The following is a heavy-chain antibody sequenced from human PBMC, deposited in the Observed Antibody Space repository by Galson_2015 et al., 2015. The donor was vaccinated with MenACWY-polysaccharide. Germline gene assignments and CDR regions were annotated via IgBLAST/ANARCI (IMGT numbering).Heavy chain of an antibody. D-gene: IGHD6-13*01. Sequence: SLRLSCAASGFSFSANGMSWVRQAPGRGLEWVSGSGSGSGLYYADSVKGRFTVSRDNSKNTLYLQMNNLRAEDTAVYYCAKVGPRSSWTMGIDYWGQGTLVTVSS. CDR3: AKVGPRSSWTMGIDY. J-gene: IGHJ4*02. V-gene: IGHV3-23*01. CDR2: SGSGSGL. CDR1: GFSFSANG.